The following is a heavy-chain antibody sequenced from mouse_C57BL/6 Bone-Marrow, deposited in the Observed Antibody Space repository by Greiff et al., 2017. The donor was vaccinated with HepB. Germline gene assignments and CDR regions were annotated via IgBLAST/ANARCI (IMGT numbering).Heavy chain of an antibody. J-gene: IGHJ2*01. CDR3: ARYYSSSYFDD. V-gene: IGHV1-42*01. CDR2: INPSTGGT. Sequence: EVQLQQSGPELVKPGASVKISCTASGYSFTGYYMNWVKQSPEKSLEWIGEINPSTGGTTYNQKFKAKATLTVDKSSSTAYMQLKSLTSKDSAVYDCARYYSSSYFDDWGQGTTLTVSS. D-gene: IGHD1-1*01. CDR1: GYSFTGYY.